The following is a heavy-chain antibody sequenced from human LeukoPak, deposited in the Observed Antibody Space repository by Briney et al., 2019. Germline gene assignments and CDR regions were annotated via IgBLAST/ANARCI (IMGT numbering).Heavy chain of an antibody. D-gene: IGHD6-6*01. Sequence: QAGGSLRLSCAASGFTFSSYGMHWVRQAPGKGLEWVAVIWYDGSNKYYADSVKGRFTISRDNSKNTLYLQMNSLRAEDTAVYYCARESGIAARPRSLDYWGQGTLVTVSS. CDR1: GFTFSSYG. V-gene: IGHV3-33*01. CDR3: ARESGIAARPRSLDY. J-gene: IGHJ4*02. CDR2: IWYDGSNK.